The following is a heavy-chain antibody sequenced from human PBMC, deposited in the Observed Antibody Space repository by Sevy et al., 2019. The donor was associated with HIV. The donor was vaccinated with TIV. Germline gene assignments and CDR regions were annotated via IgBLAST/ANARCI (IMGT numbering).Heavy chain of an antibody. CDR2: IWYDGSIK. CDR1: GFTFNMYG. D-gene: IGHD1-1*01. CDR3: ASEHNWDDAFDI. J-gene: IGHJ3*02. Sequence: GGSLRLSCAASGFTFNMYGMHWVRQAPGKGLEWVGQIWYDGSIKKYADSVKGRFTISRDNSKSKLYLQMNSLRGEDTAVYLCASEHNWDDAFDIWGQGTMVTVSS. V-gene: IGHV3-33*08.